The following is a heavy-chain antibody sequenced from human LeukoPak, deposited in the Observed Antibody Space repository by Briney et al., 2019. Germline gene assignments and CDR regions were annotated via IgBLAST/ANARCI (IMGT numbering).Heavy chain of an antibody. V-gene: IGHV3-21*01. D-gene: IGHD6-13*01. Sequence: GGSLRLSCAASGFTFSSYSMNWGRQAPGEGLEWVSSISSSSSYIYYADSVKGRFTISRDNAKNSLYLQMSGLTAEDTGLYYCARDATTAVGWVYMDVWGKGTTVTISS. CDR2: ISSSSSYI. J-gene: IGHJ6*03. CDR3: ARDATTAVGWVYMDV. CDR1: GFTFSSYS.